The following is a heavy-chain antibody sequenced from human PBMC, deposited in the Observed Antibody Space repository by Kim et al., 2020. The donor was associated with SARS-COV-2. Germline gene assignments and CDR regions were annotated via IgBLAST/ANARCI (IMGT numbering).Heavy chain of an antibody. CDR1: GYSFTSYW. CDR3: AREGKIDYGDYVRYYYYGMDV. Sequence: GESLKISCKGSGYSFTSYWISWVRQMPGKGLEWMGRIDPSDSYTNYSPSFQGHATISADKSISTAYLQWSSLKASDTAMYYCAREGKIDYGDYVRYYYYGMDVWGQGTTVTVSS. V-gene: IGHV5-10-1*01. CDR2: IDPSDSYT. D-gene: IGHD4-17*01. J-gene: IGHJ6*02.